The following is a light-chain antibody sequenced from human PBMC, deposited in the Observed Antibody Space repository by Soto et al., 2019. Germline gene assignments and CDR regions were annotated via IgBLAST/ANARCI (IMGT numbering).Light chain of an antibody. Sequence: HSALAQPASVSGSPGQSITISCTGTSSDVGTYNLVSGYQQHPGKAPKLLISEDNKRPSGVSNRFSGSKSGNTASLSISGLQAEDEADYYCCSYATINTFVFGTGTKVTVL. CDR3: CSYATINTFV. CDR2: EDN. J-gene: IGLJ1*01. V-gene: IGLV2-23*02. CDR1: SSDVGTYNL.